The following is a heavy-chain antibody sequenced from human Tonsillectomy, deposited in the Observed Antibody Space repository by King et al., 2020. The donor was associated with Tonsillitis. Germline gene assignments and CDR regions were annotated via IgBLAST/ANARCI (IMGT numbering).Heavy chain of an antibody. CDR2: ISISGGST. D-gene: IGHD3-3*01. Sequence: EVQLVESGGGLVQPGGSLRLSCAASGFPFSSYAMSWVRQAPGKGLEWVSGISISGGSTYYADSVKGRFTISRENSKTTLYLQMNILRAEDTAVYYCAKDDGVTIFGLITTNPFDYWGQGTLVTVSS. V-gene: IGHV3-23*04. J-gene: IGHJ4*02. CDR1: GFPFSSYA. CDR3: AKDDGVTIFGLITTNPFDY.